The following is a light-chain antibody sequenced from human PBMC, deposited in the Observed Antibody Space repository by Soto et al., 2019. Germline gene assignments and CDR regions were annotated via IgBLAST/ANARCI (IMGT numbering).Light chain of an antibody. Sequence: EIVLTQSPGTLSLSPGERATLSCRASQSVSSNNLAWYQQKPGQAPRLLIYGASSRATGIPDRFSGSGSGTDFTLTISILESEDFAVYYCQQYGSTPLTFGGGTKVEIK. CDR1: QSVSSNN. CDR2: GAS. CDR3: QQYGSTPLT. V-gene: IGKV3-20*01. J-gene: IGKJ4*01.